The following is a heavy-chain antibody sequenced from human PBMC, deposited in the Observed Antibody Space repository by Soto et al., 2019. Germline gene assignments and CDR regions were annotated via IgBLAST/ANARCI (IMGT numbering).Heavy chain of an antibody. CDR3: AKTKEGGFDP. CDR2: FHYSANT. J-gene: IGHJ5*02. Sequence: SETLSLTCRVSGGSSTTVHWSWIRQPPGRGLEWIGYFHYSANTNYNPSLKSRVIISVDTSKNQFFLKLTSVTATDTAVYYCAKTKEGGFDPWGQGILVTVSS. V-gene: IGHV4-59*01. D-gene: IGHD3-16*01. CDR1: GGSSTTVH.